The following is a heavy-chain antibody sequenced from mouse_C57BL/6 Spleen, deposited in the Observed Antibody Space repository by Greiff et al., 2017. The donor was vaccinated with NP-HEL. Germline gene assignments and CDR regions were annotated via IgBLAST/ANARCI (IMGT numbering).Heavy chain of an antibody. CDR1: GYTFTSYW. CDR3: ARGGDYYGSSSFAY. Sequence: QVQLQQPGAELVKPGASVKLSCKASGYTFTSYWMHWVKQRPGQGLEWIGRIDPNSGGTKYNEKFKSKATLTVDKPSSTAYMQLSSLTSEDSAVYYCARGGDYYGSSSFAYWGQGTLVTVSA. CDR2: IDPNSGGT. D-gene: IGHD1-1*01. J-gene: IGHJ3*01. V-gene: IGHV1-72*01.